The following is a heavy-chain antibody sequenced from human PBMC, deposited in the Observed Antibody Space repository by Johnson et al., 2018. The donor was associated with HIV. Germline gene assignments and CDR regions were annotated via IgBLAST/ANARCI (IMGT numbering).Heavy chain of an antibody. J-gene: IGHJ3*02. CDR3: AKDRLRDGYNRDAFDI. CDR1: GFTFDDYA. CDR2: ISWNSGSI. Sequence: VQLVESGGGLVQPGRSLRLSCAASGFTFDDYAMHWVRQAPGKGLEWVSGISWNSGSIGYADSVKGRFTISRDNSKNTLYLQMNSLRAEDTAVYYCAKDRLRDGYNRDAFDIWGQGTMVTVSS. V-gene: IGHV3-9*01. D-gene: IGHD5-24*01.